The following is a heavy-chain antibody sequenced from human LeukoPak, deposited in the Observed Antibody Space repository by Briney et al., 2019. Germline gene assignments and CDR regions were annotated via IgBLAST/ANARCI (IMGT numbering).Heavy chain of an antibody. CDR3: ARDSRKGYSGYDFLVY. D-gene: IGHD5-12*01. CDR1: GFTFSSYA. Sequence: GRSLRLSCAASGFTFSSYAMHWVRQAPGKGLEWVAVISYDGSNKYYADSVKGRFTISRDNSKNTLYLQMNSLRAEDTAVYYCARDSRKGYSGYDFLVYWGQGTLVTVSS. J-gene: IGHJ4*02. CDR2: ISYDGSNK. V-gene: IGHV3-30-3*01.